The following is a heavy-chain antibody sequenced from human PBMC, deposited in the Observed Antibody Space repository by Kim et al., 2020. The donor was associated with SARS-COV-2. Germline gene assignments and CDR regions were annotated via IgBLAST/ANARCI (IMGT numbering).Heavy chain of an antibody. D-gene: IGHD6-19*01. Sequence: GGSLRLSCAASGFTFSSYAMHWVRQAPGKGLEWVAVISYDGSNKYYADSVKGRFTISRDNSKNTLYLQMNSLRAEDTAVYYCARDEGYSSGGYYGMDVWGQGTTVTVSS. CDR1: GFTFSSYA. V-gene: IGHV3-30*04. CDR3: ARDEGYSSGGYYGMDV. J-gene: IGHJ6*02. CDR2: ISYDGSNK.